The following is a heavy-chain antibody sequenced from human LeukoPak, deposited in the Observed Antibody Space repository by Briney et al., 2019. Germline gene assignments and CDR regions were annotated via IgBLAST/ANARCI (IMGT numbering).Heavy chain of an antibody. CDR2: MSGNGDTT. CDR3: ARGWIAAAALTFDY. Sequence: GVSLRLSCAASGFTFNNYAMSWVRQAPGKGLEWVSAMSGNGDTTYYADSVKGRFTISRDNSKNTLYLQMNSLRAEDTAVYYCARGWIAAAALTFDYWGQGALVTVSA. J-gene: IGHJ4*02. D-gene: IGHD6-13*01. V-gene: IGHV3-23*01. CDR1: GFTFNNYA.